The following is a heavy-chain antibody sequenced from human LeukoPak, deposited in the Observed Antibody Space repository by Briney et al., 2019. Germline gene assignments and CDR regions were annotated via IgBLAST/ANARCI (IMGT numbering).Heavy chain of an antibody. CDR2: ISGSGGRT. V-gene: IGHV3-23*01. CDR1: GITLSNYG. J-gene: IGHJ4*02. Sequence: GGSLRLSCAVSGITLSNYGMSWVRQAPGKGLEWVAGISGSGGRTNYADSVKGRFAISRDNPKNTLYLQMNSLRAEDTAVYFCARRGVVIRVILVGFHKEAYYFDSWGQGALVTVSS. CDR3: ARRGVVIRVILVGFHKEAYYFDS. D-gene: IGHD3-22*01.